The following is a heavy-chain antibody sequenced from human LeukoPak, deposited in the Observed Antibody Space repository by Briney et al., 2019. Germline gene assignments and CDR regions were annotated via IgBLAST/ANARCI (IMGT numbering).Heavy chain of an antibody. CDR1: GYTFTGYY. V-gene: IGHV1-2*06. Sequence: ASVKVSCKASGYTFTGYYMHWVRQAPGQGLEWMGRINPNSGGTNSAQKFQGRVTMTRDTSITTAYMELSSLRSGDTAVYYCARAYGSGSYFAFDIWGQGTMVTVSS. CDR2: INPNSGGT. D-gene: IGHD3-10*01. J-gene: IGHJ3*02. CDR3: ARAYGSGSYFAFDI.